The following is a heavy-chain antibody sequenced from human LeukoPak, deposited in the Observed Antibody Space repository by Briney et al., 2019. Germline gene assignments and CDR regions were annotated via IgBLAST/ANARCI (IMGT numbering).Heavy chain of an antibody. V-gene: IGHV1-2*02. CDR1: GGTFSSYA. Sequence: GASVKVSCKASGGTFSSYAISWARQAPGQGLEWMGWINPNSGGTNYAQKFQGRVTMTRDTSISTAYMELSRLRSDDTAVYYCAADMTVAGSYYYYMDVWGKGTTVTVSS. CDR3: AADMTVAGSYYYYMDV. J-gene: IGHJ6*03. D-gene: IGHD6-19*01. CDR2: INPNSGGT.